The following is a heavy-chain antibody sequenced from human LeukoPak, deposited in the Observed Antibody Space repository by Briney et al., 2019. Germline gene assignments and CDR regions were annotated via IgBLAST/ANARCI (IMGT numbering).Heavy chain of an antibody. J-gene: IGHJ4*02. CDR2: ISPYNGHT. Sequence: GASVKLSCKVSGYTFTSYGISWVRQAPGQGLEWMGLISPYNGHTNYAQPFQGRVTMTTDTSTNSGYMELRSLRSDDTAMYYCAREKFGVSFDTWGQGTLVTVSS. CDR1: GYTFTSYG. V-gene: IGHV1-18*01. D-gene: IGHD3-10*01. CDR3: AREKFGVSFDT.